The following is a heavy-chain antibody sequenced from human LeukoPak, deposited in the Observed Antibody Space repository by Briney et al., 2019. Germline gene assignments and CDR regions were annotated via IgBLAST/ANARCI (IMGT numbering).Heavy chain of an antibody. CDR2: ISWDGGST. V-gene: IGHV3-43D*03. CDR1: GFTFDDYA. D-gene: IGHD5-24*01. CDR3: AKDRRGDGVDYFDY. J-gene: IGHJ4*02. Sequence: PGGSLRLSCAASGFTFDDYAMHWVRQAPGKGLEWVSLISWDGGSTYYADSVKGRFTISRDNSKNSLYLQMNSLRAEDTALYYCAKDRRGDGVDYFDYWGQGTLVTVSS.